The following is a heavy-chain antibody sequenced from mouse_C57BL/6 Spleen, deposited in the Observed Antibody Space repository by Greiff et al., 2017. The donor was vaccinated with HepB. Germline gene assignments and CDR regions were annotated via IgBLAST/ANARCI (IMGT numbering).Heavy chain of an antibody. CDR2: IHPNSGST. J-gene: IGHJ1*03. V-gene: IGHV1-64*01. D-gene: IGHD1-1*01. Sequence: QVQLQQPGAELVKPGASVKLSCKASGYTFTSYWMHWVKQRPGQGLEWIGMIHPNSGSTNYNEKFKSKATLTVDKSSSTAYMQLSSLTSEDSAVYYCARDTTVVGGCHWYFDVWGTGTTVTVSS. CDR1: GYTFTSYW. CDR3: ARDTTVVGGCHWYFDV.